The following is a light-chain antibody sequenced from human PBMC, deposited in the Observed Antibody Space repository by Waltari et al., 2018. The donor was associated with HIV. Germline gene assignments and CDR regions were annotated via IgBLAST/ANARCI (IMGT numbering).Light chain of an antibody. J-gene: IGLJ3*02. Sequence: QSLLTQPPSVSATPGQRITISCTGNKSNIGAGHDVHWYRQLPGTAPRLLIFANSNRPSGVPGRISGSKSTASASLAITGLQAEDEGYYYCQSSDIRLHGLWVFGGGTKVTVL. CDR2: ANS. CDR3: QSSDIRLHGLWV. V-gene: IGLV1-40*01. CDR1: KSNIGAGHD.